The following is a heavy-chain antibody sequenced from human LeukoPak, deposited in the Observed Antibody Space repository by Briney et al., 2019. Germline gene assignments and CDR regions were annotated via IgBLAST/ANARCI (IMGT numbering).Heavy chain of an antibody. V-gene: IGHV1-69*13. CDR1: GGTFSSYA. CDR2: IIPIFGTA. D-gene: IGHD3-3*01. J-gene: IGHJ4*02. Sequence: EAPVKVSCKASGGTFSSYAISWVRQAPGQGLEWMGGIIPIFGTANYAQKFQGRVTITADESTSTAYMELSSLRSEDTAVYYCTLRFLEWLPIMGNYDYWGQGTLVTVSS. CDR3: TLRFLEWLPIMGNYDY.